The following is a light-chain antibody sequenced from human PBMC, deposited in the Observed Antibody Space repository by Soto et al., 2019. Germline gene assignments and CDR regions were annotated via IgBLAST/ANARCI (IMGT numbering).Light chain of an antibody. J-gene: IGKJ5*01. Sequence: APVEGRVPITCRASQGISSSLAWYQHKPGQAPKLLVYAASSLQSGVPDRFSGSGSGTDFTLKISRVEAEDVGVYYCMQSIQLPITFGQGTRLEI. CDR3: MQSIQLPIT. V-gene: IGKV1-9*01. CDR1: QGISSS. CDR2: AAS.